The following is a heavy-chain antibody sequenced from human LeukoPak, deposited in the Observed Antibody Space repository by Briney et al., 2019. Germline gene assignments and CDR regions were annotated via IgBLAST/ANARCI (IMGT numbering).Heavy chain of an antibody. CDR2: IIPIFGTA. V-gene: IGHV1-69*13. CDR1: GGTFSSYA. D-gene: IGHD2-15*01. CDR3: AKDRAPLYCSGGSCYPAFDI. Sequence: SVKVSCKASGGTFSSYAISWVRQAPGQGLEWMGGIIPIFGTANYAQKFQGRVTITADESTSTAYMELSSLRSEDTAVYYCAKDRAPLYCSGGSCYPAFDIWGQGTMVTVSS. J-gene: IGHJ3*02.